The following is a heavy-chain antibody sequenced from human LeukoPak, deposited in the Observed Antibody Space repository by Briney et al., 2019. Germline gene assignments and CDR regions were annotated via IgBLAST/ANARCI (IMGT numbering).Heavy chain of an antibody. J-gene: IGHJ4*02. CDR2: IYYSGST. Sequence: SETLSLTCTVSGGSFSSYYWSWIRQPPEKGLEWIGYIYYSGSTNYNPSLKSRVTISLDTSKNQFSLKLSSVTAADTAVYCCARSELLWFGGVNSGFDYWGPGTLVTVSS. D-gene: IGHD3-10*01. CDR3: ARSELLWFGGVNSGFDY. V-gene: IGHV4-59*01. CDR1: GGSFSSYY.